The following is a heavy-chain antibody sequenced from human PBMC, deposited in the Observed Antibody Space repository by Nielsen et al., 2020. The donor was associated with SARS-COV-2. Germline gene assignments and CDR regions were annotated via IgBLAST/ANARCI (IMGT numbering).Heavy chain of an antibody. Sequence: GGSLRLSCAVSGFTFSSSGMHWVRQAPGKGLEWVAVIWYDGSNKYYADSVKGRFTISRDNSKTTLYLQMKSLRAEDTAVYYCARDYVEYGSSSGRYYYYMDVWGKGTTVTVAS. D-gene: IGHD6-6*01. J-gene: IGHJ6*03. CDR2: IWYDGSNK. V-gene: IGHV3-33*01. CDR3: ARDYVEYGSSSGRYYYYMDV. CDR1: GFTFSSSG.